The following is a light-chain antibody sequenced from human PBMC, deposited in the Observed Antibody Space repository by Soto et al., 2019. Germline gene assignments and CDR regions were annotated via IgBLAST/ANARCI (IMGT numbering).Light chain of an antibody. Sequence: DIVMTQSPLSLPVTPGEPASISCRSSHSLLHSDGKNYLYWYLQKPGQSPQLLIYEVSKRFSGVPDRFSGSGSGTDFTLKISRVEAEDVGIYYCMQAIQPWTFGQGTKVAIK. V-gene: IGKV2D-29*02. CDR1: HSLLHSDGKNY. CDR3: MQAIQPWT. CDR2: EVS. J-gene: IGKJ1*01.